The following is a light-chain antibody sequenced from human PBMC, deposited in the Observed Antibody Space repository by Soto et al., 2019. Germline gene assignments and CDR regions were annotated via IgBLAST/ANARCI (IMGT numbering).Light chain of an antibody. V-gene: IGKV1-39*01. Sequence: DLQMTQSPSSLSASVGDGVTITCRASQSISTYLNWYQQKLGKAPKLLIYAASSLQSGVPSRFSGSGSGTDFTLTISSLQPEDFATYYCQQSYSTPFTFGPGTKVDIK. CDR2: AAS. CDR1: QSISTY. CDR3: QQSYSTPFT. J-gene: IGKJ3*01.